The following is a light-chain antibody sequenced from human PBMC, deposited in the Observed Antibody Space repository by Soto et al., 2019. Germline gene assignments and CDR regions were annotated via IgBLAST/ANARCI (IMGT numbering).Light chain of an antibody. CDR3: SSYTTSDTWV. Sequence: QSALTQPASVSGSPGQSLTISCTGTSNDVGFYNYVSWYQQEPGKAPKLIIYEVSDRPSGVSDRFSGSKSDNTAYLTISGLQTEDEADYYCSSYTTSDTWVFGGGTKVTVL. J-gene: IGLJ3*02. CDR1: SNDVGFYNY. CDR2: EVS. V-gene: IGLV2-14*01.